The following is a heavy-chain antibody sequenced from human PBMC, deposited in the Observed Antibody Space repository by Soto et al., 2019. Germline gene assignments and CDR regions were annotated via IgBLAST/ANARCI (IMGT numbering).Heavy chain of an antibody. D-gene: IGHD3-22*01. CDR3: ARWVYYYDSSGYSLADY. J-gene: IGHJ4*02. Sequence: SETLSLTCAVYGGSFSGYYWSWIRQPPGKGLEWIGEINHSGSTNYNPSLKSRVTISVDTSKNQFSLKPSSVTAADTAVYYCARWVYYYDSSGYSLADYWGQGTLVTVSS. CDR1: GGSFSGYY. CDR2: INHSGST. V-gene: IGHV4-34*01.